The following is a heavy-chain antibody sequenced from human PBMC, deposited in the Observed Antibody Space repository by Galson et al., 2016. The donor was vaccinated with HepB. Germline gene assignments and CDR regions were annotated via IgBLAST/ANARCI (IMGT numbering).Heavy chain of an antibody. D-gene: IGHD5-18*01. Sequence: SLRLSCAASGFTFSSLHMNWVPQAPGRGLEWVSSISSSTTYLQYADARKGRFTISRDNAKNSLYLQMNRLRAEDTAVYFCARDMAGYSYGFGFDYWGQGTLVTVSS. V-gene: IGHV3-21*06. J-gene: IGHJ4*02. CDR3: ARDMAGYSYGFGFDY. CDR2: ISSSTTYL. CDR1: GFTFSSLH.